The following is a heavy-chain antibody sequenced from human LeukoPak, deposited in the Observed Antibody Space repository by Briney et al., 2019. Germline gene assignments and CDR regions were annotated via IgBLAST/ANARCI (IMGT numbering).Heavy chain of an antibody. CDR1: GGSISSYY. V-gene: IGHV4-59*08. J-gene: IGHJ4*02. CDR2: IYYSGST. D-gene: IGHD2-21*01. Sequence: SETLSLTCTVSGGSISSYYWTWIRQPPGKGLEWIGYIYYSGSTNYNPSLKGRVTISVDTSKNQFSLKLTSVTAADTAVYYCARHDSARDYFDYWGQGTMVTVSS. CDR3: ARHDSARDYFDY.